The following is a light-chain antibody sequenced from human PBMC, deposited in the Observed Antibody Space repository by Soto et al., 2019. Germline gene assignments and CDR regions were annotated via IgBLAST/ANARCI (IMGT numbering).Light chain of an antibody. CDR2: GAS. CDR1: QSVRNNY. V-gene: IGKV3-20*01. Sequence: EIVLTQSPGTLSLSPGERATLSCRASQSVRNNYLAWYQQKPGQAPRLLIYGASNRATGIPDRFSGSESGTDFTLTINRLEPEDFAAYFCQQYGSSPITFGQGTRLEIK. CDR3: QQYGSSPIT. J-gene: IGKJ5*01.